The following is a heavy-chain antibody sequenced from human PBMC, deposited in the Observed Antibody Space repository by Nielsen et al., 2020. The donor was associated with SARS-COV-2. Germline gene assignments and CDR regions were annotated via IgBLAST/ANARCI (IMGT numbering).Heavy chain of an antibody. CDR1: GGSFSGYY. V-gene: IGHV4-34*01. CDR3: ARGATWIQLWEDNWFDP. J-gene: IGHJ5*02. CDR2: INHSGST. Sequence: SETLSLTCAVYGGSFSGYYWSWIRQPPGKGLEWIGEINHSGSTNYNPSLKSRVTITVDKSKNQFSLKLSSVTAADTAVYYCARGATWIQLWEDNWFDPWGQGTLVTVSS. D-gene: IGHD5-18*01.